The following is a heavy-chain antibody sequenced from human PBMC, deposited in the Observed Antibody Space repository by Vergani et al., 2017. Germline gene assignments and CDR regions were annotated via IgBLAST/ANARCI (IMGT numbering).Heavy chain of an antibody. J-gene: IGHJ5*02. CDR3: ARGEKRYDFWSGSDNWFDP. V-gene: IGHV4-38-2*01. Sequence: QVQLQESGPGLVKPSETLSLTCAVSGYSISSAYYWGWIRQPPGKGLEWIGNIYHSGSTYYNPFLKSRVTISVDTSKNQFSLKLRSVTAADTAVYYCARGEKRYDFWSGSDNWFDPWGQGTLVTVSS. CDR1: GYSISSAYY. D-gene: IGHD3-3*01. CDR2: IYHSGST.